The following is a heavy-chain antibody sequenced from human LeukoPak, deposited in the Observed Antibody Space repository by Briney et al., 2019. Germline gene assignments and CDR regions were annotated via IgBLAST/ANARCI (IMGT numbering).Heavy chain of an antibody. Sequence: GESLKISCKASGYNFSTYWIAWVRQMPGKGLECMGIIYPDDSDTRYSPSFQGQVSISADKSINTAYLQWSSLKASDTAMYYCVRHRNWNYDYWGQGTLVTVSS. CDR2: IYPDDSDT. CDR1: GYNFSTYW. V-gene: IGHV5-51*01. J-gene: IGHJ4*02. CDR3: VRHRNWNYDY. D-gene: IGHD1-1*01.